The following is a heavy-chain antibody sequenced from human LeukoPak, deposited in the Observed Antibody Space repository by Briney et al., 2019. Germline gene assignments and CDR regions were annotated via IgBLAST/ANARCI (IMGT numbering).Heavy chain of an antibody. CDR1: GFTFSSYA. J-gene: IGHJ4*02. Sequence: PGGSLRLSCAASGFTFSSYAMSWVRQAPGKGLEWVSAISGSGGSTYYADSVKGRFTISRDNAKNSLYLEMNSLRAEDTAVYFCARDKDYYDSTAYTPFDYWGQGTLVTVSS. CDR2: ISGSGGST. D-gene: IGHD3-22*01. CDR3: ARDKDYYDSTAYTPFDY. V-gene: IGHV3-23*01.